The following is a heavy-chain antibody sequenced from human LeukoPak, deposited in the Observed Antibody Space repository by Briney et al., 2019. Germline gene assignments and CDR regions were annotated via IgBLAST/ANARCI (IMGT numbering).Heavy chain of an antibody. CDR2: ISYDGSNK. CDR1: GFTFSSYG. V-gene: IGHV3-30*18. D-gene: IGHD2-2*01. CDR3: AKNCGSSTGVPWFDP. J-gene: IGHJ5*02. Sequence: GRSLRLSCAASGFTFSSYGMHWVRQAPGKGLEWVAVISYDGSNKYNADSVKGRFTISRDNSKNTLYLQMNSLRAEDTAVYYCAKNCGSSTGVPWFDPWGQGTLVTVSS.